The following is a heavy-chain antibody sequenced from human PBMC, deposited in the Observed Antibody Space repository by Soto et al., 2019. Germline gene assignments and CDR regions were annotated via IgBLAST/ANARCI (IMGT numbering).Heavy chain of an antibody. CDR3: AREARLSSSGYFHGMDV. V-gene: IGHV1-69*06. D-gene: IGHD3-16*01. J-gene: IGHJ6*02. Sequence: SVKVSCKAFGGTFSNSGISCVRQAPGQGLEWMGGVTPIVGSTNYAQKFQGRVTITADKSTSTLYMELRSLTSDDTAVYYCAREARLSSSGYFHGMDVWGQGTTVTSP. CDR2: VTPIVGST. CDR1: GGTFSNSG.